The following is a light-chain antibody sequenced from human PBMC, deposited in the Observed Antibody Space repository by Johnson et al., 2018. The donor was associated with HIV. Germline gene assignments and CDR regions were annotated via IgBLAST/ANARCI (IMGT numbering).Light chain of an antibody. Sequence: QPVLTQPPSVSAAPGQKVTISCSGSSSNIGNNYVSWYQQLPGTAPKLLIYDNNKRPSGIPDRFSGSKSGTSATLGITGLQTGDEADYYCGTWDNSLRAGVVGSGTKVTVL. CDR3: GTWDNSLRAGV. CDR1: SSNIGNNY. J-gene: IGLJ1*01. CDR2: DNN. V-gene: IGLV1-51*01.